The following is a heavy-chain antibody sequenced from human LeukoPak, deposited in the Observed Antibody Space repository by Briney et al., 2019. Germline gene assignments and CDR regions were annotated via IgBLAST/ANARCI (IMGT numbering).Heavy chain of an antibody. J-gene: IGHJ4*02. Sequence: GGSLRLSCAASGFTFSSYWMNWVRQAPGKGLEWVANIKQDGSEKYYVDSVKGRFTISRDNAKNSLYLQMNSLRAEDTAVYYCARDFAEYYFDYWGQGTLVTVSS. CDR2: IKQDGSEK. V-gene: IGHV3-7*01. CDR3: ARDFAEYYFDY. D-gene: IGHD1-14*01. CDR1: GFTFSSYW.